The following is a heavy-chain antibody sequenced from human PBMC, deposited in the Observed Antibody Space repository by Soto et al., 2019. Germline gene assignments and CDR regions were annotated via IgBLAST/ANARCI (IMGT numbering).Heavy chain of an antibody. CDR1: GFTFSDYY. D-gene: IGHD3-3*01. J-gene: IGHJ6*04. Sequence: PGGSLRLSCAASGFTFSDYYMTWIRQAPGKGLEWVSYISSSGSPIYYADSVKGRFTISRDNAKNSLYLQMNSLRAEDTAVYYCASEGHYDFWSGLRDYYGMDVWGKGTTVTVSS. V-gene: IGHV3-11*01. CDR2: ISSSGSPI. CDR3: ASEGHYDFWSGLRDYYGMDV.